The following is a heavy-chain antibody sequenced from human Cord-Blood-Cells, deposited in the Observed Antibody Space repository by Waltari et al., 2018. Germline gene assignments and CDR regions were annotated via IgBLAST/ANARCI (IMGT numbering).Heavy chain of an antibody. CDR1: GGTFSSYA. J-gene: IGHJ3*02. V-gene: IGHV1-69*09. CDR3: ARADYDILTGYYDAFDI. CDR2: IIPILGIA. Sequence: QVQLVQSGAEVKKPGSSVKVSCKASGGTFSSYAISWVRPAPGQGLEWMGRIIPILGIANYAQKFQGRVTITADKSTSTAYMELSSLRSEDTAVYYCARADYDILTGYYDAFDIWGQGTMVTVSS. D-gene: IGHD3-9*01.